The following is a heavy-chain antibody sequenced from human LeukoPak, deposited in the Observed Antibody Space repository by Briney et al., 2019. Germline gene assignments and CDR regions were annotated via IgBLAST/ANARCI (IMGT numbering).Heavy chain of an antibody. D-gene: IGHD3-22*01. Sequence: GWSLRLSCPASGFTFSNYAMSWVRQAPGKGLEGVSAMSGSGGSTYYADSVKGRFTISRDNSKNTLYLQMNSLRAEDTAVYYCAKDTEPLNYYYDTPPHWGQGTMVTVSS. J-gene: IGHJ3*01. CDR3: AKDTEPLNYYYDTPPH. V-gene: IGHV3-23*01. CDR2: MSGSGGST. CDR1: GFTFSNYA.